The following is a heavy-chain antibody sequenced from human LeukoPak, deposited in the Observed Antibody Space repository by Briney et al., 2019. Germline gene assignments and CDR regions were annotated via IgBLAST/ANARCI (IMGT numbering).Heavy chain of an antibody. CDR3: ARTTPNWGIFDY. V-gene: IGHV4-61*01. Sequence: SETLSLTCTVSGGSVCSGSYYWSWIRQPPGKGLEWIGYIYYSGSTNYNPSLKSRVTISVDTSKNQFSLKLSSVTAADTAVYYCARTTPNWGIFDYWGQGTLVTVSS. D-gene: IGHD7-27*01. J-gene: IGHJ4*02. CDR1: GGSVCSGSYY. CDR2: IYYSGST.